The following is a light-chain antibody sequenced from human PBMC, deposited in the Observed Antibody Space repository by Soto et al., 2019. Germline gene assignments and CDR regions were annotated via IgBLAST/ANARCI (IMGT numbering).Light chain of an antibody. CDR2: GAS. CDR1: QNIKNY. V-gene: IGKV1-39*01. Sequence: DVQMTQSPSSLSASVGDRVTITCRASQNIKNYLSWYQQKPGKAPRVVIFGASLLQSGVPSTFSVCVCGTDFTLTISSLRPEGFATYYCLQSHSTPLTCGQGTRLE. J-gene: IGKJ5*01. CDR3: LQSHSTPLT.